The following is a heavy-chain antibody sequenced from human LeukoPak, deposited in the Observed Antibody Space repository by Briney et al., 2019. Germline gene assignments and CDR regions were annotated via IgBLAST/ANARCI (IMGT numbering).Heavy chain of an antibody. D-gene: IGHD1-1*01. CDR1: GGSISNYF. Sequence: PSETLSLTCTVSGGSISNYFWSWIRQPPGKALEWIGYVYYTGSTNYNPSLTTQFTISVDTSKKQFSLSLSSVTAADTAVYYCAREVSGTNSFDYWGQGTLVTVSS. V-gene: IGHV4-59*01. CDR3: AREVSGTNSFDY. J-gene: IGHJ4*02. CDR2: VYYTGST.